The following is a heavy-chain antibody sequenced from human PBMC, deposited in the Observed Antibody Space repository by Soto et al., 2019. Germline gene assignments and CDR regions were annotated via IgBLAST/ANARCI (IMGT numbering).Heavy chain of an antibody. CDR3: ARGILRGVIRHYYYGMDV. V-gene: IGHV4-34*01. D-gene: IGHD3-10*01. CDR2: INHSGST. J-gene: IGHJ6*02. Sequence: QVQLQQWDAGLLKPSETLSLTCAVYGGSFSGYYWSWIRQPPGKGLEWIGEINHSGSTNYNPSLKSRVTISVDTSKNQFSLKLSSVTAADTAVYYCARGILRGVIRHYYYGMDVWGQGTTVTVSS. CDR1: GGSFSGYY.